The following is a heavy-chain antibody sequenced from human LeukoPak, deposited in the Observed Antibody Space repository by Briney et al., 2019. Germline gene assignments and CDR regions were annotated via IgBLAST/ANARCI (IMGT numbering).Heavy chain of an antibody. CDR2: INPNSGGT. D-gene: IGHD2-2*02. CDR1: GYTFTGYY. V-gene: IGHV1-2*02. Sequence: ASVKVSCQASGYTFTGYYMHWVRQAPGQGLEWMGWINPNSGGTNYAQKFRGRVTMTRDTSISTAYMELSRLRSDDTAVYYCARAPYCSSTSCYTYYYYMNDWGKGTTVTISS. CDR3: ARAPYCSSTSCYTYYYYMND. J-gene: IGHJ6*03.